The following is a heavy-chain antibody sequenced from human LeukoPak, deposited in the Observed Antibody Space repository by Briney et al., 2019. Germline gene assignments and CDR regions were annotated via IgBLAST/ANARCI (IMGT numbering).Heavy chain of an antibody. V-gene: IGHV4-31*03. CDR3: ARERIDSGYDFDAFDI. CDR2: IYYSGST. CDR1: GGSISSGGYY. Sequence: PSETLSLTCTVSGGSISSGGYYWSWIRQHPGKGLEWIGYIYYSGSTYYNPSLKSRVTISVDTPKNQFSLKLSSVTAADTAVYYCARERIDSGYDFDAFDIWGQGTMVTVSS. J-gene: IGHJ3*02. D-gene: IGHD5-12*01.